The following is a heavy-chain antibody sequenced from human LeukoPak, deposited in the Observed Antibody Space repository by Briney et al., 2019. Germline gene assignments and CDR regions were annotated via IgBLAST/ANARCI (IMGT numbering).Heavy chain of an antibody. J-gene: IGHJ4*02. Sequence: PGGSLRLSCAASGLTFSSYAQSWVRQAPGKGLEWVSTISGSGDSTYYADSVKGRFTISRDNSKNTLLLQMNSLRAEDTAVYYCAKDLQLWSFDYWGQGTLVTVSS. D-gene: IGHD5-18*01. CDR2: ISGSGDST. V-gene: IGHV3-23*01. CDR1: GLTFSSYA. CDR3: AKDLQLWSFDY.